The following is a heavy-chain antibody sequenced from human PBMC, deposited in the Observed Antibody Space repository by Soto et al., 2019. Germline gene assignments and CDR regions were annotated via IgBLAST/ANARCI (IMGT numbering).Heavy chain of an antibody. J-gene: IGHJ3*02. CDR1: GGSFSGYY. V-gene: IGHV4-34*01. Sequence: SETLSLTCAVYGGSFSGYYWSWIRQPPGKGLEWIGEINHSGSTNHNPSLKSRVTISVDTSKNQFSLKLSSVTAADTAVYYCASRVRNFDIWGQGTMVTVSS. CDR2: INHSGST. CDR3: ASRVRNFDI. D-gene: IGHD3-22*01.